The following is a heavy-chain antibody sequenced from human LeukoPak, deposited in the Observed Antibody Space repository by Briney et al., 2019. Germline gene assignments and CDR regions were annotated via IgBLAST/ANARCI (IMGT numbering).Heavy chain of an antibody. CDR2: IYNTGNT. CDR1: GGSISSGDYF. V-gene: IGHV4-31*03. Sequence: PSETLSLTCTVSGGSISSGDYFWSWIRQHPERGLEWIGYIYNTGNTYCNPSLKSRVTLSVDTSKNQFSLKLTSVTAADTAVYYCARRCGGRWFDPWGQGTLVTVSS. D-gene: IGHD3-16*01. CDR3: ARRCGGRWFDP. J-gene: IGHJ5*02.